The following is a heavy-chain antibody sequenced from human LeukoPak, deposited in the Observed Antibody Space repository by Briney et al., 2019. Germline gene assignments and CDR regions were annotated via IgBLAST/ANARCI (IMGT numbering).Heavy chain of an antibody. CDR2: IYTSGST. D-gene: IGHD6-13*01. CDR3: ARLIAAAGANYFDY. CDR1: GGSISSGGYY. J-gene: IGHJ4*02. V-gene: IGHV4-61*02. Sequence: PSETLSLTCTVSGGSISSGGYYWSWIRQPAGKGLEWIGRIYTSGSTNYSPSLKSRVTMSVDTSKNQFSLKLSSVTAADTAVYYCARLIAAAGANYFDYWGQGTLVTVSS.